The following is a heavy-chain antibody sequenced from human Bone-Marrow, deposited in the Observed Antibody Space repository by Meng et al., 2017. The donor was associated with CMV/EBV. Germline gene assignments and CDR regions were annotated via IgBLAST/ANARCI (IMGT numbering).Heavy chain of an antibody. J-gene: IGHJ5*02. CDR1: GYTFTSYY. CDR3: ARDRTDYYDSTFYYPNWFDP. Sequence: ASVKVSCKASGYTFTSYYMHWVRQAPGQGLEWMGIINPSGGSTSYAQKFQGRVTMTRDTSISTTYMELSRLRSDDTAVYYCARDRTDYYDSTFYYPNWFDPWGQGTLVTVSS. CDR2: INPSGGST. V-gene: IGHV1-46*01. D-gene: IGHD3-22*01.